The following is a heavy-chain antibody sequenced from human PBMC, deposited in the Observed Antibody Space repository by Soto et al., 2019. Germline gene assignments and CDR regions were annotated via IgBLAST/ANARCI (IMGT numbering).Heavy chain of an antibody. CDR2: IYYSGLT. J-gene: IGHJ4*02. V-gene: IGHV4-31*03. CDR3: ARSGHYDSSGYWY. D-gene: IGHD3-22*01. CDR1: GGSISSDGYY. Sequence: QVQLQELGPGLVKPSQTLSLTCTVSGGSISSDGYYWSWIRQHPGKGLEWIGYIYYSGLTYYNPSLKSRVTISVDTSKNQFSLKLSSVTAADTALYYCARSGHYDSSGYWYWGQGTLVTVSS.